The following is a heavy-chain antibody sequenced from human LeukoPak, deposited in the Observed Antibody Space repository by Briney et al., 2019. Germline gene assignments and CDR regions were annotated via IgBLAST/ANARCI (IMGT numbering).Heavy chain of an antibody. V-gene: IGHV4-39*07. CDR3: ARGLRYYDSRNRFDF. CDR1: GDSISSSSYS. Sequence: SETLSLTCTGSGDSISSSSYSWAWLRQPPGKGLEWLATVYYRVTSYSNPSLRSRVSISLAASQTQLSLRVTSVTAADTAVYYCARGLRYYDSRNRFDFWGQGALVTVSS. D-gene: IGHD3-22*01. J-gene: IGHJ4*02. CDR2: VYYRVTS.